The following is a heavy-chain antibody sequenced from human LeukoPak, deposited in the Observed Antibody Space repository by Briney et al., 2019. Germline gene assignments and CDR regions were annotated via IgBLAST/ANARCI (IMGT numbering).Heavy chain of an antibody. CDR1: GFTFSSYW. CDR2: IKQDGSEK. V-gene: IGHV3-7*03. J-gene: IGHJ4*02. D-gene: IGHD2-2*01. Sequence: GGSLSLSCAASGFTFSSYWMSWVRQAPGKGLEWVANIKQDGSEKYYVDSVKGRFTISRDNAKNSLYLQMNSLRAEDTAVYYCAREGRCSSTSCYYDYWGQGTLATVSS. CDR3: AREGRCSSTSCYYDY.